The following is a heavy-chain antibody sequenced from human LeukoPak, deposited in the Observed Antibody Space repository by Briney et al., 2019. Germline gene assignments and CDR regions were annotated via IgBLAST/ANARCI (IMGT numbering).Heavy chain of an antibody. CDR1: GYTFTGYY. D-gene: IGHD3-10*01. J-gene: IGHJ4*02. CDR3: ARAHASGSRDY. Sequence: ASVKVSCKASGYTFTGYYMHWVRLAPGQGLEWMGWINPNSGGTNYAQKFQGRVTMARDTSISTAYMELSRLRSDDTAVYYCARAHASGSRDYWGQGTLVTVSS. CDR2: INPNSGGT. V-gene: IGHV1-2*02.